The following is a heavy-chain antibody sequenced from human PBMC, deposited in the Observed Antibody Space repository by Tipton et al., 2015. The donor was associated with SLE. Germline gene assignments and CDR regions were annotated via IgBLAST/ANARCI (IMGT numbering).Heavy chain of an antibody. Sequence: TLSLTCTVSGGSVSSGSYYWSWIRQPPGKGLEWIGYIYYSGSTYYNPSLKSRVTISVDTSKKQFSLKLSSVTAADTAVYYCARETMLRGLMDYWGQGTLVTASS. CDR2: IYYSGST. V-gene: IGHV4-30-4*01. D-gene: IGHD3-10*01. CDR3: ARETMLRGLMDY. J-gene: IGHJ4*02. CDR1: GGSVSSGSYY.